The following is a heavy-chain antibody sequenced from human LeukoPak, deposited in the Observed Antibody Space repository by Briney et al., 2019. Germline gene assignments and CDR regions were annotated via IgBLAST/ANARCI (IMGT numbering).Heavy chain of an antibody. J-gene: IGHJ6*02. CDR3: ARAYYDILTGYYAPPYGMDV. CDR2: ISGSGGST. CDR1: GFTFSSYA. V-gene: IGHV3-23*01. D-gene: IGHD3-9*01. Sequence: GGSLRLSCAASGFTFSSYAMSWVRQAPGKGLEWASAISGSGGSTYYADSVKGRFTISRDNSKNTLYLQMNSLRAEDTAVYYCARAYYDILTGYYAPPYGMDVWGQGTTVTVSS.